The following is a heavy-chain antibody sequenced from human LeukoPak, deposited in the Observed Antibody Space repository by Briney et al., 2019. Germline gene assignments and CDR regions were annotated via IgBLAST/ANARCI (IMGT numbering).Heavy chain of an antibody. J-gene: IGHJ4*02. CDR3: AKGEYYYDSSGDY. CDR1: GFTFSSYG. CDR2: IWYDGSNK. V-gene: IGHV3-33*06. Sequence: GGSLRLSCAPSGFTFSSYGMHWVRQAPGKGLEWVAVIWYDGSNKYYPDSVKGRFTISRDNSKNTLYLQMNSLRAEDTAVYYCAKGEYYYDSSGDYWGQGTLVTVSS. D-gene: IGHD3-22*01.